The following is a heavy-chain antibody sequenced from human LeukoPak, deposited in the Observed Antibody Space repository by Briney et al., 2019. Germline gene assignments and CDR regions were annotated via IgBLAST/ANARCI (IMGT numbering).Heavy chain of an antibody. CDR2: ISYDGSNK. J-gene: IGHJ4*02. CDR1: GLTFSSYA. CDR3: ARDRLYYDSSGYQE. V-gene: IGHV3-30-3*01. D-gene: IGHD3-22*01. Sequence: GGSLRLSCAASGLTFSSYAMHWVRQAPGKGLEWVAVISYDGSNKYYADSVKGRFTISRDNSKNTLYLQMNSLRAEDTAVYYCARDRLYYDSSGYQEWGQGTLVTVSS.